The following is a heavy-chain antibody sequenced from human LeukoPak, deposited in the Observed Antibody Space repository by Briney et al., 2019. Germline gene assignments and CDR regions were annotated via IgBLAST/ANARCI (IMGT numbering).Heavy chain of an antibody. CDR3: ARAPPVDTAMARIYYFDY. V-gene: IGHV1-69*05. CDR2: IIPIFGTA. Sequence: SVKVSCKASGGTFSSYAISWVRQAPGQGLEWMGGIIPIFGTANYAQKFQGRVTIATDESTSTAYMELSSLRSEDTAVYYCARAPPVDTAMARIYYFDYWGQGTLVTVSS. J-gene: IGHJ4*02. D-gene: IGHD5-18*01. CDR1: GGTFSSYA.